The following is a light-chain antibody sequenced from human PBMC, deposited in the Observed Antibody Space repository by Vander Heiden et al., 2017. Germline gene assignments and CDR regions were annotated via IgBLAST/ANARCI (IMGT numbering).Light chain of an antibody. CDR1: QSISSY. V-gene: IGKV1-39*01. J-gene: IGKJ1*01. CDR3: QQSYSTLWT. CDR2: AAS. Sequence: DIQMTQSPSSLSASVGDRVTITCRASQSISSYLNWYQQKPGKAPKLLIYAASSLQSGVPSRFSGSGSGTDFTLTISSLQPEDFATYDCQQSYSTLWTFGQGTNVEIK.